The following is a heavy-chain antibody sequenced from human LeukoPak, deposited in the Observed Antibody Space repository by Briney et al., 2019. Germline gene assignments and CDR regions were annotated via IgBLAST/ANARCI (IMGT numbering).Heavy chain of an antibody. J-gene: IGHJ4*02. Sequence: SETLSLTCTVSGGSVSNYYWSWIRQPAGKGLEWIGRVYTSEGTDYNPSLSSRVTMSVDTSKNHFSLKLSSVTAADTAIYYCAREHRDFVGDGYYYGCWGQGTLVTVSP. D-gene: IGHD3-22*01. CDR1: GGSVSNYY. CDR3: AREHRDFVGDGYYYGC. CDR2: VYTSEGT. V-gene: IGHV4-4*07.